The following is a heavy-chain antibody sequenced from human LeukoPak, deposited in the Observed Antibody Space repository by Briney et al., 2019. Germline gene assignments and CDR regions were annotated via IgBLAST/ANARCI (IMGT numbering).Heavy chain of an antibody. CDR3: VRGVHYYDSSGYRRLLDY. Sequence: SVKVSCKASGGTFSSYAISWVRQAPGQGLEWMGRIIPIFGTANYAQKFQGRVTITTDESTSTAYMELSSLRSEDTAVDYCVRGVHYYDSSGYRRLLDYWGQGTLVTVSS. D-gene: IGHD3-22*01. V-gene: IGHV1-69*05. CDR1: GGTFSSYA. CDR2: IIPIFGTA. J-gene: IGHJ4*02.